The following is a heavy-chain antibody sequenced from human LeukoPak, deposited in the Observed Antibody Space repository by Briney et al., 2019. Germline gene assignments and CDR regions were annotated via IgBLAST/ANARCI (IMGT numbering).Heavy chain of an antibody. CDR2: ISGSGDST. Sequence: GGSLRLSCAASGFTFSSYEMNWVRQAPGKGLNWVSGISGSGDSTFYADSVKGRFTISRDNSKKTLYLQMNSLRADDTAVYYCAKDARWLAPGTFDIWGQGTMVTVS. CDR3: AKDARWLAPGTFDI. CDR1: GFTFSSYE. J-gene: IGHJ3*02. D-gene: IGHD6-19*01. V-gene: IGHV3-23*01.